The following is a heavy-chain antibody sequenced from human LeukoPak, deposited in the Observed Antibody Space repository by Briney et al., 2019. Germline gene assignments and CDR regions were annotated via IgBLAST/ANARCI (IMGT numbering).Heavy chain of an antibody. Sequence: SETLSLTCAVYGGSFSGYYWSWIRQPPGKGLEWIGEINHSGSTNYNPSLKSRVTISVDTSKNQFSLKLSSVTAADTAVYYCARRRYYDILTGPRAGFDYWGQGTLVTVSS. V-gene: IGHV4-34*01. J-gene: IGHJ4*02. CDR1: GGSFSGYY. CDR3: ARRRYYDILTGPRAGFDY. D-gene: IGHD3-9*01. CDR2: INHSGST.